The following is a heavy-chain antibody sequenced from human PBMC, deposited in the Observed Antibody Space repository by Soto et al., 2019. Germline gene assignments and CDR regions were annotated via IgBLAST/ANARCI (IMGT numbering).Heavy chain of an antibody. J-gene: IGHJ4*02. V-gene: IGHV5-51*01. CDR2: IYPDDSAT. CDR1: GYSFTSYW. D-gene: IGHD3-22*01. Sequence: PGESLKISCKGPGYSFTSYWIGWVRQLPGKGLEWMGIIYPDDSATRYSPSFQGQVTISVDKSISTAYLQWSSLKASDTAMYYCARHLIDYYDRSGFFKAPDYWGQGTLVTVSS. CDR3: ARHLIDYYDRSGFFKAPDY.